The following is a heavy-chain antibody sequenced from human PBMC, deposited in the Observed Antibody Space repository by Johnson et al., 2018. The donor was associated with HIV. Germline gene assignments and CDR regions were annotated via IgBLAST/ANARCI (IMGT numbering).Heavy chain of an antibody. CDR3: ARGGQLLLWDAFDI. Sequence: QVQLVESGGGVVQPGRSLRLSCAASGFTFSTYGMHWVRQAPGKGLEWVAVTSYDGSNKYYADSVKGRFTISRDNSKNTLYLQMNSLRAEDMAVYYCARGGQLLLWDAFDIWGQGTMVTVSS. V-gene: IGHV3-30*03. CDR1: GFTFSTYG. D-gene: IGHD2-2*01. CDR2: TSYDGSNK. J-gene: IGHJ3*02.